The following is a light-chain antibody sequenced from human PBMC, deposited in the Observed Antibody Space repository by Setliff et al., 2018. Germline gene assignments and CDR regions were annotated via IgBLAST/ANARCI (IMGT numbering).Light chain of an antibody. CDR3: GSYTSINTLLYI. V-gene: IGLV2-14*01. Sequence: QSVLTQPASVSGSPGQSITISCTGTSGDVGGYDYVSWYQQHPGKAPKLMIYDASNRPSGVSNRFSGSKSGNTASLTISGLQAEDEADYYCGSYTSINTLLYIFGTGTKVTVL. CDR2: DAS. CDR1: SGDVGGYDY. J-gene: IGLJ1*01.